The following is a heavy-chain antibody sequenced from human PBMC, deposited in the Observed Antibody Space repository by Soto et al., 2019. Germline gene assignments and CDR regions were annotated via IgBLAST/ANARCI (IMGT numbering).Heavy chain of an antibody. CDR2: INTNTGNP. V-gene: IGHV7-4-1*01. J-gene: IGHJ4*02. CDR1: GYTFTSYA. CDR3: ARGGVDVVATSAFDY. D-gene: IGHD5-12*01. Sequence: ASVKVSCKASGYTFTSYAMNWVRQAPGQGLEWMGWINTNTGNPTYAQGFTGRFVFSLDTSVSTAYLQICSLKAEDTAMYYCARGGVDVVATSAFDYWGQGTLVTVSS.